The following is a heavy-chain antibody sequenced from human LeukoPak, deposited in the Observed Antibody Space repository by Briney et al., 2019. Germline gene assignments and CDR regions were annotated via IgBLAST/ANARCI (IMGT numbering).Heavy chain of an antibody. CDR2: IYYSGST. V-gene: IGHV4-31*03. D-gene: IGHD2-2*01. CDR1: GGSISSGGYY. Sequence: SQTLSLTRTVSGGSISSGGYYWSWIRQHPGKGLEWIGYIYYSGSTYYNPSLKSRVTISVDTSKNQFSLKLSSVTAADTAVYYCARDLSSTSSPYVHRAFDIWGQGTMVTVSS. CDR3: ARDLSSTSSPYVHRAFDI. J-gene: IGHJ3*02.